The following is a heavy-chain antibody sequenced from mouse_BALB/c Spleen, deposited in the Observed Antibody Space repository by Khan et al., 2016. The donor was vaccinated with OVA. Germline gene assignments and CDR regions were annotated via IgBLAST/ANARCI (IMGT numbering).Heavy chain of an antibody. Sequence: VQLKESGPGLVKPSQSLSLTCTVTGYSITSDYAWDWIRQFPGNKLEWMGYISYGGSTSYNPSLKSRTSITRDTSKNQFVLQLNSVTTEDTATYYCARKNYYGYAMDYWGQGTSVTVSS. CDR3: ARKNYYGYAMDY. CDR1: GYSITSDYA. CDR2: ISYGGST. V-gene: IGHV3-2*02. D-gene: IGHD1-1*01. J-gene: IGHJ4*01.